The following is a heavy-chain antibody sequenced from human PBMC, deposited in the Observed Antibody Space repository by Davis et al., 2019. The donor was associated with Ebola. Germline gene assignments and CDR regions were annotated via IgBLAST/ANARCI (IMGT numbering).Heavy chain of an antibody. CDR3: ARVMDCSSTSCYDAFDI. CDR1: GFTFSSYS. Sequence: GESLKISCAASGFTFSSYSMNWVRQAPGKGLEWVSSISSSSSYIYYADSVKGRFTISRDNAKNTLYLQMNSLRAEDTAVYYCARVMDCSSTSCYDAFDIWGQGTMVTVSS. D-gene: IGHD2-2*01. CDR2: ISSSSSYI. J-gene: IGHJ3*02. V-gene: IGHV3-21*01.